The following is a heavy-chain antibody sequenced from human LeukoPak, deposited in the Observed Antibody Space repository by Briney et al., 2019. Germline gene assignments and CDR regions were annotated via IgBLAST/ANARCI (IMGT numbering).Heavy chain of an antibody. CDR1: GGSISSYY. Sequence: TSETLSLTCTVSGGSISSYYWSWIRQPPGKGLEWIGYIYYSGSTNYNPSPKSRVTISVDTSKNQFSLKLSSVTAADTAVYYCARQSWDWTQSDWFDPWGQGTLVTVSS. J-gene: IGHJ5*02. D-gene: IGHD3/OR15-3a*01. CDR3: ARQSWDWTQSDWFDP. V-gene: IGHV4-59*01. CDR2: IYYSGST.